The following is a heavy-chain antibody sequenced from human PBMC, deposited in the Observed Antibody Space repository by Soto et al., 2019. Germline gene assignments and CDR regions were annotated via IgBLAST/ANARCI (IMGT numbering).Heavy chain of an antibody. CDR1: GFTFSSYA. Sequence: EVQLLESGGGLVQPGGSLRLSCAASGFTFSSYAMSWVRQAPGKGLEWVSAISGSGGSTYYADSVKGRFTISRDNSKNTLYLQMNSLRAEDTAVYYCAKGLARQWLVLGGAFDIWGQGTMVTVS. V-gene: IGHV3-23*01. D-gene: IGHD6-19*01. CDR2: ISGSGGST. CDR3: AKGLARQWLVLGGAFDI. J-gene: IGHJ3*02.